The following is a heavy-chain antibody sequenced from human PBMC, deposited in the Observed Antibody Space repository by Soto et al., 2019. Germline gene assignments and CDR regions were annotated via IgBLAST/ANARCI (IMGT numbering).Heavy chain of an antibody. V-gene: IGHV1-18*01. Sequence: QVRLVQSGDEVKKPGASVKVSCKASGYTFTNYDIGWVRQAPGQGLEWMGWVSPYSGNTKYAQKVQGRVTMTTDTSTTTAYMELRSLRSDDTAVYYCVRFASSGWYTGGYWGQGTLVTVSS. D-gene: IGHD6-19*01. CDR3: VRFASSGWYTGGY. J-gene: IGHJ4*02. CDR2: VSPYSGNT. CDR1: GYTFTNYD.